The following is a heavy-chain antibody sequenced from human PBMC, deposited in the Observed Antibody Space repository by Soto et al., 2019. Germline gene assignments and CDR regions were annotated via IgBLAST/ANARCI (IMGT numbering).Heavy chain of an antibody. CDR3: ASIYDSSGYYYGNNWFDP. Sequence: SETLSLTCTVSGGSISSYYWSWIRQPPGKGLEWIGYIHYSGSSNYNPSLKSRVTISVDTSKNQFSLELSSVTAADTAVYYCASIYDSSGYYYGNNWFDPWGQGTLVTVPS. CDR1: GGSISSYY. V-gene: IGHV4-59*12. D-gene: IGHD3-22*01. CDR2: IHYSGSS. J-gene: IGHJ5*02.